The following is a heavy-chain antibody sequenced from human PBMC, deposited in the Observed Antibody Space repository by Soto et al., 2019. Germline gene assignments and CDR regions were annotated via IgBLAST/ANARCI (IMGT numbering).Heavy chain of an antibody. CDR3: ARGLEPGMAFDI. V-gene: IGHV6-1*01. CDR2: TFYRSKLYN. CDR1: GDSVSSNSAA. J-gene: IGHJ3*02. Sequence: PSQTLSLTCAISGDSVSSNSAAWNWIRQSPSRGLEWLGRTFYRSKLYNEYAESVKSRIIINPDTSKNQFSLQLNSVTPEDTAVYYCARGLEPGMAFDIWGQGTMVTVS. D-gene: IGHD6-13*01.